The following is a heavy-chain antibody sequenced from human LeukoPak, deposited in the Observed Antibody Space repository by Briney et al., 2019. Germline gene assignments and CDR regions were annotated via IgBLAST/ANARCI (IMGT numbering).Heavy chain of an antibody. CDR3: ARDVLRYFDWSYFDY. CDR1: GFTFSSYA. CDR2: ISYDGSNK. V-gene: IGHV3-30-3*01. D-gene: IGHD3-9*01. J-gene: IGHJ4*02. Sequence: PGRSLRLSCAASGFTFSSYAMHWVRQAPGKGLEWVAVISYDGSNKYYADSVKGRFTISRDNSKNTLYLQMNSLRAEDTAVYYCARDVLRYFDWSYFDYWGQGTLVTVSS.